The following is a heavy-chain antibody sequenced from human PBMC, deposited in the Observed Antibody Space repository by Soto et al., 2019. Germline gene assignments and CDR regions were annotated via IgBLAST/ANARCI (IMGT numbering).Heavy chain of an antibody. D-gene: IGHD5-12*01. CDR1: GGSFSGYY. V-gene: IGHV4-34*01. CDR2: INHSGST. Sequence: PXXTLSLPFAVYGGSFSGYYWGWIRQPPGKGLEWIGEINHSGSTNYNPSLKSRVTISVDTSKNQFSLKLSSVTEADTAVYYCARSGYSGYDPINFDYWGQGTLVTVSS. J-gene: IGHJ4*02. CDR3: ARSGYSGYDPINFDY.